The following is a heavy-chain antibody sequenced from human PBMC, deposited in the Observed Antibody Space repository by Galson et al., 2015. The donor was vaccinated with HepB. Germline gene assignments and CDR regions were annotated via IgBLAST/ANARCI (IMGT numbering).Heavy chain of an antibody. CDR2: ISVGGGST. CDR1: GFTFSSSA. Sequence: SLRLSCAASGFTFSSSAMGWVRQAPGKGLEWVSAISVGGGSTNYADSVKGRFTISRDNSKNTLYLQMNSLRAEDTAIYYCAKDPPGGGYNGFDYWGQGTLVTVSS. V-gene: IGHV3-23*01. J-gene: IGHJ4*02. CDR3: AKDPPGGGYNGFDY. D-gene: IGHD3-16*01.